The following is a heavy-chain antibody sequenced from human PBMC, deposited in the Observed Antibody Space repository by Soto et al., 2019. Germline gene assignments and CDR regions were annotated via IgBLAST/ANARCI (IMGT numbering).Heavy chain of an antibody. Sequence: LSLTCTVSGGSIISNDYYWSWIRQPPGKGLEWIGYIYYSGSTYYNPSLKSRVTISADTSKTQFSLKLTSVTAADTAVYYCARGRYNWNQGAFDIWGQGTVVTVSS. V-gene: IGHV4-30-4*01. J-gene: IGHJ3*02. CDR2: IYYSGST. D-gene: IGHD1-20*01. CDR1: GGSIISNDYY. CDR3: ARGRYNWNQGAFDI.